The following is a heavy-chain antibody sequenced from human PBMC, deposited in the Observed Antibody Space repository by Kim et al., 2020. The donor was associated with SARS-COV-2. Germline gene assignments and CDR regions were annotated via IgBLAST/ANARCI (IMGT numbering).Heavy chain of an antibody. CDR1: GFTFSSYG. J-gene: IGHJ6*03. D-gene: IGHD5-18*01. CDR2: ISYDGSNK. Sequence: GGFLRLSCAASGFTFSSYGMHWVRQAPGKGLEWVAVISYDGSNKYYADSVKGRFTISRDNSKNTLYLQMNSLRAEDTAVYYCAKDLVRYSYGTRYYMDV. V-gene: IGHV3-30*18. CDR3: AKDLVRYSYGTRYYMDV.